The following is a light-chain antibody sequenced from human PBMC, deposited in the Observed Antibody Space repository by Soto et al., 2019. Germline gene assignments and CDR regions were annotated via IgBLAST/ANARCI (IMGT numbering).Light chain of an antibody. V-gene: IGKV3-15*01. Sequence: EIVMTQSPATLSVSPGERDTLSCRASQSVSSNLAWYQQKPGQAPRLLIYGASTRATGIPARFSGSGSGTEFTLTISSLQSEDFAIYFCQQYNNWPPYRTFGQGTKVEMK. CDR1: QSVSSN. CDR3: QQYNNWPPYRT. J-gene: IGKJ1*01. CDR2: GAS.